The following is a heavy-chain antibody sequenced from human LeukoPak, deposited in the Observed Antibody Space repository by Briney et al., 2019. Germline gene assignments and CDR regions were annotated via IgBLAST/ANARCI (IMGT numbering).Heavy chain of an antibody. J-gene: IGHJ5*02. Sequence: GGSLRLSCVASGFTFSSYWMSWVRQAPGKGLEWVARINQGGNGKYYVDSVKGRFTISRDNAKNSLYLQMNSLRAEDTAVYYCARVMVGVKNWFDPWGQGTLVTVSS. D-gene: IGHD2-8*01. CDR1: GFTFSSYW. CDR3: ARVMVGVKNWFDP. CDR2: INQGGNGK. V-gene: IGHV3-7*04.